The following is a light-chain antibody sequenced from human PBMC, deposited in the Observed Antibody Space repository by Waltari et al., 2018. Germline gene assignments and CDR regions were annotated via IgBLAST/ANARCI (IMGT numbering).Light chain of an antibody. CDR3: QVWDSSSKVL. V-gene: IGLV3-21*02. CDR2: ADS. J-gene: IGLJ2*01. CDR1: NIGSKS. Sequence: SYELTQPRSVSVSPGQTSRITCGGDNIGSKSVQWYQQKPPQAPGLVIYADSERPSGIPERFSGSNSGNTATLTISGVEAGDEADYYCQVWDSSSKVLFGGGTRLTVL.